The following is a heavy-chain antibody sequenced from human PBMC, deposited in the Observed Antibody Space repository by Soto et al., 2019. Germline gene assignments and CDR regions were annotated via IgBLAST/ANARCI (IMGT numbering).Heavy chain of an antibody. CDR3: ARERWIFGVSPYMDV. D-gene: IGHD3-3*01. V-gene: IGHV4-4*02. Sequence: SETLSLTCAVSSGSISSSNWWSWVRQPPGKGLEWIGEIYHSGSTNYNPSLKSRVTISVDKSKNQFSLKLSSVTAADTAVYYCARERWIFGVSPYMDVWGKGTTVTVSS. CDR1: SGSISSSNW. J-gene: IGHJ6*03. CDR2: IYHSGST.